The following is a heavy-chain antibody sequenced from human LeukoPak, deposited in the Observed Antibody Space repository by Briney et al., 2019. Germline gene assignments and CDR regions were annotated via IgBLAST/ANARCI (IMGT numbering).Heavy chain of an antibody. CDR2: IYHSGST. V-gene: IGHV4-38-2*02. Sequence: SETLSHTYTVSGYSISSGYYWGWIRQPPGKGLEWIGSIYHSGSTYYNPSLKSRVTISVDTSKNQFSLKLSSVTAADTAVYYCARDGYSSSWYLNWGQGTLVTVSS. J-gene: IGHJ4*02. D-gene: IGHD6-13*01. CDR3: ARDGYSSSWYLN. CDR1: GYSISSGYY.